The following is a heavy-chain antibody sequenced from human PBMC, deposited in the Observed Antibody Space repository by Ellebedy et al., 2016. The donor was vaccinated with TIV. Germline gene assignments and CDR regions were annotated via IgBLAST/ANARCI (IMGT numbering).Heavy chain of an antibody. V-gene: IGHV1-2*02. D-gene: IGHD5/OR15-5a*01. CDR3: TRDLTNIVSGDY. CDR1: GYTFTDYY. Sequence: AASVKVSCKTSGYTFTDYYIHWVRQAPGQGLEWIAWINPNSGGTNYAQKFQGRVTVTRDTSTGTAFLELSRLKSDDTAVYYCTRDLTNIVSGDYWGQGTLITVSS. J-gene: IGHJ4*02. CDR2: INPNSGGT.